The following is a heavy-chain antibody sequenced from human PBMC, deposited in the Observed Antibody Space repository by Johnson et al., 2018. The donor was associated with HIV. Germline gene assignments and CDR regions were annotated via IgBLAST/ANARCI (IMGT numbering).Heavy chain of an antibody. D-gene: IGHD3-3*01. V-gene: IGHV3-33*08. CDR3: ARERWSTYYGAFDI. CDR1: GFSFSNYP. J-gene: IGHJ3*02. Sequence: QVQLVESGGGVVQPGRSLRLSCAASGFSFSNYPMHWVRQAPGKGLEWMAFIRYDGSDKYYADSVKGRFTISRDNAKNSLYLQMNSLRAEDTAVYYCARERWSTYYGAFDIWGQGTMVTVSS. CDR2: IRYDGSDK.